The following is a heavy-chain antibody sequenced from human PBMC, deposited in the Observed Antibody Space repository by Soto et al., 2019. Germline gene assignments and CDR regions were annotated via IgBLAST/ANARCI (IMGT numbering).Heavy chain of an antibody. CDR2: ISYDGSNK. CDR3: AIDRIAVVALTGVDY. CDR1: GFTFSSYG. J-gene: IGHJ4*02. Sequence: VQLVESGGGVAQPGRSLRLSCAASGFTFSSYGMHWVRQAPGMGLEWVAVISYDGSNKYYADSVKGRFTISRDNSKNTQNLQMNNLRAEDTALYYGAIDRIAVVALTGVDYWGQGTLVTASS. V-gene: IGHV3-30*03. D-gene: IGHD3-9*01.